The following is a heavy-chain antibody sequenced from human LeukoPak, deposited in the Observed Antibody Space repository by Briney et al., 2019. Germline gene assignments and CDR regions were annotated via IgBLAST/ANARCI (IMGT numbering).Heavy chain of an antibody. CDR2: ISAYNGNT. D-gene: IGHD3-22*01. Sequence: ASVKVSCKASGGTFSSYAISWVRQAPGQGLEWMGWISAYNGNTNYAQKLQGRVTMTTDTSTSTAYMELRSLRSDDTAVYYCARDHDGHDSNGYYYSYRGDYWGQGTLVTVSS. J-gene: IGHJ4*02. CDR1: GGTFSSYA. V-gene: IGHV1-18*01. CDR3: ARDHDGHDSNGYYYSYRGDY.